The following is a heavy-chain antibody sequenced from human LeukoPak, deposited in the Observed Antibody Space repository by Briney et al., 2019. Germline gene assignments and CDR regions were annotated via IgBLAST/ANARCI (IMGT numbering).Heavy chain of an antibody. CDR2: IRCKVYGGTT. Sequence: GGSLRLSCTASGFTFGDYAMSWVRQAPGKGLEWVGFIRCKVYGGTTEYAASVKGRFTISRDDSKSIAYLQMNSLKTEDTAVYYCSSYCTSTSCYDYWGQGTLVTVSS. CDR1: GFTFGDYA. J-gene: IGHJ4*02. CDR3: SSYCTSTSCYDY. V-gene: IGHV3-49*04. D-gene: IGHD2-2*01.